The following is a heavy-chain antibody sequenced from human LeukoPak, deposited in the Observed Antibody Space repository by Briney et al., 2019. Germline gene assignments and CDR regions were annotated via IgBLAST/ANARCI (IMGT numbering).Heavy chain of an antibody. CDR2: IYSGGST. Sequence: GGSLRLSCAASGFTFANAWMSWVRQPPGKGLEWVSDIYSGGSTYYADSVKGRFTISRDNSKNTLYLQMSSLRAEDTAVYYCTRGGGGSFPHYWGQGTLVTVSS. V-gene: IGHV3-53*01. CDR1: GFTFANAW. J-gene: IGHJ4*02. CDR3: TRGGGGSFPHY. D-gene: IGHD2-21*01.